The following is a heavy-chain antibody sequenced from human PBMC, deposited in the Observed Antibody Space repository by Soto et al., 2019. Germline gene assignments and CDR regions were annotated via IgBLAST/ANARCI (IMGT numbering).Heavy chain of an antibody. J-gene: IGHJ4*02. CDR3: ATKFRLGYSSTFSCPPDY. CDR2: ISGDSNYI. CDR1: GFTFSSYT. V-gene: IGHV3-21*01. D-gene: IGHD2-2*01. Sequence: LRLSCATSGFTFSSYTMHWVRQAPGKGLEWVSTISGDSNYIYYADSMKGRFTVSRDNAKNSLYLQMNSLRAEDTAVYYCATKFRLGYSSTFSCPPDYWGQGXLVTVSS.